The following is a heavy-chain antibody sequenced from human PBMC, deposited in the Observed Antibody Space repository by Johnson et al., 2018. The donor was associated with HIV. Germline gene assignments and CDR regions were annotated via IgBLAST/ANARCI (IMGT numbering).Heavy chain of an antibody. V-gene: IGHV3-30*04. Sequence: QVQLVESGGGLVQPGGSLRLSCAASGFTFSRYAMHWVRQAPGKGLEWVAVISYDGSNKYYADSVKGRFTISRDNAKNTLYLQMNSLRAEDTAVYYCAREVDAFDMWGQGTLVTVSS. CDR1: GFTFSRYA. J-gene: IGHJ3*02. CDR3: AREVDAFDM. CDR2: ISYDGSNK.